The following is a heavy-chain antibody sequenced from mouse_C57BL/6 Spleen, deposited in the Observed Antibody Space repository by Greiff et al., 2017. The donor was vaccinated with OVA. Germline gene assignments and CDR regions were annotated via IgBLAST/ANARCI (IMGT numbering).Heavy chain of an antibody. V-gene: IGHV8-12*01. J-gene: IGHJ1*03. CDR3: ARNRGAYYSNLWYFDV. D-gene: IGHD2-5*01. CDR1: GFSLSTSGMG. CDR2: IYWDDDK. Sequence: QVTLKVCGPGLLQSSQTLSLTCSFSGFSLSTSGMGVSWIRQPSGKGLEWLAHIYWDDDKRYNPSLKSRLTISKETSRNQVFLKITSVDTADTDTDYCARNRGAYYSNLWYFDVWGTGTTVTVSA.